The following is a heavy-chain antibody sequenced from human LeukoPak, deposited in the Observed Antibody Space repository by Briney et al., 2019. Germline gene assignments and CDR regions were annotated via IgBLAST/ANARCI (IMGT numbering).Heavy chain of an antibody. D-gene: IGHD3-22*01. Sequence: MTSETLSLTCTVSGGSIDSSSYYWGWIRQPPGKVLEWVGSIYHSGSTYYNPSLRSRVIISVDTSKNQFSLKLSSVTAADTAVYYCARQDSSGHYGVDYFDHWGQGTLVTVSS. CDR3: ARQDSSGHYGVDYFDH. V-gene: IGHV4-39*01. CDR1: GGSIDSSSYY. J-gene: IGHJ4*02. CDR2: IYHSGST.